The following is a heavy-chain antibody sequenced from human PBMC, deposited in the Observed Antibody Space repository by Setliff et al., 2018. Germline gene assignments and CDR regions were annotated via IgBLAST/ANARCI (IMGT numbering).Heavy chain of an antibody. CDR2: IDHSGST. Sequence: SETLSLTCAVSGYSISSGYYWGWIRQPPGKGLEWIGSIDHSGSTHYNPSLKSRVTISVDTSKNQFSLKLSSVTAADTAVYYCARTYNFWSGYFDYWGQGTLVTVSS. V-gene: IGHV4-38-2*01. CDR1: GYSISSGYY. D-gene: IGHD3-3*01. J-gene: IGHJ4*02. CDR3: ARTYNFWSGYFDY.